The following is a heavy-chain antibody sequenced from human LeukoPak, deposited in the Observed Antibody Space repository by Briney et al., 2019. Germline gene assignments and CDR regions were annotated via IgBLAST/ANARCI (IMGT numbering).Heavy chain of an antibody. CDR3: ARTTVTIKFDY. J-gene: IGHJ4*02. D-gene: IGHD4-17*01. CDR2: INPSGGST. CDR1: GYIFTSYY. V-gene: IGHV1-46*01. Sequence: GASVKVSCKASGYIFTSYYIHWVRQAPGQGLEWMGIINPSGGSTSYAQKFQGRVTMTRDTSTSTVYMELSSLRSEDTAVYYCARTTVTIKFDYWGQGTLVTVSS.